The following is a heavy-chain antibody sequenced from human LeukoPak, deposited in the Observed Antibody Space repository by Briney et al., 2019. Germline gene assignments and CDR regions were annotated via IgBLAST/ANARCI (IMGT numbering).Heavy chain of an antibody. J-gene: IGHJ5*02. CDR3: ARELRVIVVVPAASGYVFDP. CDR2: INPNSGGT. Sequence: GASVKVSCKASGYTFTGYYMHWVRQAPGQGLAWMGWINPNSGGTNYAQKFQGRVTMTRDTSISTAYMELSRLRSDDTAVYYCARELRVIVVVPAASGYVFDPWGQGTLVTVSS. V-gene: IGHV1-2*02. D-gene: IGHD2-2*01. CDR1: GYTFTGYY.